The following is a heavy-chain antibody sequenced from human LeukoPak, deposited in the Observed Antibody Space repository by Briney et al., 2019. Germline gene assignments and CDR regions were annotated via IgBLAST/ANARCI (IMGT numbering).Heavy chain of an antibody. D-gene: IGHD6-19*01. CDR1: GFTFSGYT. CDR2: ISSRSTYI. Sequence: GGSLRLSCAASGFTFSGYTINWVRQAPGKGLEWVSSISSRSTYIYYADSVMGRFTISRDNSKNTMYLQINSLRAEDTAVYYCANFERTVAGPYNWFDPWGQGTLVTVSS. V-gene: IGHV3-21*04. CDR3: ANFERTVAGPYNWFDP. J-gene: IGHJ5*02.